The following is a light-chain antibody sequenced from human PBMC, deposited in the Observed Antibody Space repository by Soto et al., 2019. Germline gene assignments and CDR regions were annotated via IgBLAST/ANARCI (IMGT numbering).Light chain of an antibody. V-gene: IGLV2-14*02. J-gene: IGLJ1*01. CDR2: EGS. Sequence: QSALTQPASVSGSPGQSLTISCTGTSNDVGSYNLVSWYQQHPGKAPKLMIYEGSKRPSGVSNRFSGSRSGNTASLTISGLQAEDEADYYCSSYTSSSALGVFGTGTKGTVL. CDR3: SSYTSSSALGV. CDR1: SNDVGSYNL.